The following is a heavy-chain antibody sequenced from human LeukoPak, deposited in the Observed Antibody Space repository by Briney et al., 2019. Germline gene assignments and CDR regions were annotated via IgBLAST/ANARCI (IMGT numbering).Heavy chain of an antibody. CDR3: AREGTGVQDFDY. D-gene: IGHD1-1*01. CDR1: GFPFSSYW. V-gene: IGHV3-7*03. J-gene: IGHJ4*02. CDR2: IKQDGSKK. Sequence: GGSLRLSCVASGFPFSSYWMTWVRQAPGRGLEWVANIKQDGSKKSYVDSVKGRFTISRDNAKNSLYLQMNSLRAEDTAVYYCAREGTGVQDFDYWGQGTLVTVSS.